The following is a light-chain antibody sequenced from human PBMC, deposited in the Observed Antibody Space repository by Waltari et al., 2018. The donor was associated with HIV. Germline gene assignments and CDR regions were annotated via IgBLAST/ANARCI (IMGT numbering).Light chain of an antibody. Sequence: QSALTQPASVSGSPGQSITISCTESSRYVGTYKHVSLYQQHPGKAPRLIIYEVSKRPSGVSNRYSASKSGKTASLTVSGLRAEDEADYYCSSYAGSSTFVIFGGGTKLTVL. V-gene: IGLV2-23*02. CDR1: SRYVGTYKH. CDR2: EVS. J-gene: IGLJ2*01. CDR3: SSYAGSSTFVI.